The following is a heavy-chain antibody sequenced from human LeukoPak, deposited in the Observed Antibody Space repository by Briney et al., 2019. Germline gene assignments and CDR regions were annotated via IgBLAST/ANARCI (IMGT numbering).Heavy chain of an antibody. V-gene: IGHV4-59*01. CDR1: GGSISSYY. CDR3: ARVGAAAGSGTYFDY. J-gene: IGHJ4*02. CDR2: IYYSGSN. Sequence: SETLSFTCTVSGGSISSYYWSWIRQPPGKGLEWIGYIYYSGSNNYNPSLTSRVTISVDTSKNQFSLKLSSVTAADTAVYYCARVGAAAGSGTYFDYWGQGTLVTVSS. D-gene: IGHD6-13*01.